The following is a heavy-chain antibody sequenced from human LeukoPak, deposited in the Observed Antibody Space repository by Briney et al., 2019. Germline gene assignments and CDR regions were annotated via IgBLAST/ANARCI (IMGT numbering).Heavy chain of an antibody. D-gene: IGHD6-13*01. CDR2: ISSSSSAI. Sequence: GGSLRLSCAASRFTFSSYSMNWVRQAPGKGLEWVSYISSSSSAIYYADSVKGRFTISRDNAKNSLYLQMNSLRAEDTAVYYCARDPGSSWPYYFDYWGQGTLVTVSS. CDR3: ARDPGSSWPYYFDY. V-gene: IGHV3-48*01. CDR1: RFTFSSYS. J-gene: IGHJ4*02.